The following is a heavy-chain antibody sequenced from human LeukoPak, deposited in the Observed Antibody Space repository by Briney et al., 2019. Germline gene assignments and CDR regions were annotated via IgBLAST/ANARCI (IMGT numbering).Heavy chain of an antibody. D-gene: IGHD4-17*01. CDR2: IYHSGST. Sequence: SETLSLTCAVSGGSISSGGYSWRWIRQPPGKGLEWIGYIYHSGSTYYNPSLKSRVTISVDRSKNQFSLKLSSVTAADTAVYYCASGDYGAFDIWGQGTMVTVSS. J-gene: IGHJ3*02. V-gene: IGHV4-30-2*01. CDR1: GGSISSGGYS. CDR3: ASGDYGAFDI.